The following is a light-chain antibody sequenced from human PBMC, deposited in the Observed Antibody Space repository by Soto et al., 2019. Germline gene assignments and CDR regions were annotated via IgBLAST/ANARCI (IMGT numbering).Light chain of an antibody. CDR1: QTISSW. V-gene: IGKV1-5*03. Sequence: DIQITQSPSTLSVSVAYRVAITFASSQTISSWLAWYQQKPGKAPKLLIYKASTLKSGVPSRFSGSGSGTEFTLTISSLQPDDFATYSCQHYNSYSEAFGKGTKVDIK. CDR2: KAS. CDR3: QHYNSYSEA. J-gene: IGKJ1*01.